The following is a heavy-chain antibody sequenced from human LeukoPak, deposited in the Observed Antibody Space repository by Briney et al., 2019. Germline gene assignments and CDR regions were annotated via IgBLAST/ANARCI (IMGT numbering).Heavy chain of an antibody. CDR3: ARAYWIYYDSSGYYDY. CDR1: GDSLSSGGYY. Sequence: PSETLSLTCTVSGDSLSSGGYYWSWIRQHPGKGLAWIGYIYYNGNSYYNPSLKNRLTISIDTSRNQFSLRLSSVIAADTAVYYCARAYWIYYDSSGYYDYWGQGTLVTVSS. J-gene: IGHJ4*02. D-gene: IGHD3-22*01. V-gene: IGHV4-31*03. CDR2: IYYNGNS.